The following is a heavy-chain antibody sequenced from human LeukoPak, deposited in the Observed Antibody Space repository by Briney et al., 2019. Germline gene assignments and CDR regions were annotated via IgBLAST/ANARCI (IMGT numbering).Heavy chain of an antibody. J-gene: IGHJ4*02. CDR1: GFTFSSYA. CDR2: ISSSSSYI. CDR3: AREVREIDY. V-gene: IGHV3-21*01. Sequence: GGSLRLSCAASGFTFSSYAMSWVRQAPGKGLEWVSSISSSSSYIYYADSVKGRFTISRDNAKNSLYLQMNSLRAEDTAVYYCAREVREIDYWGQGTLVTVSS.